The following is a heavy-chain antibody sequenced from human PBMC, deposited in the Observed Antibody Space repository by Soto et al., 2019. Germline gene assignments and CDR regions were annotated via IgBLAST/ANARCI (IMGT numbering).Heavy chain of an antibody. Sequence: GKGLEWVAVISYDGSNKYYADSVKGRFTISRDNSKNTLYLQMNSLRAEDTAVYYCAKGDYGDYTWWFDPWGQGTLVTVSS. J-gene: IGHJ5*02. CDR2: ISYDGSNK. D-gene: IGHD4-17*01. CDR3: AKGDYGDYTWWFDP. V-gene: IGHV3-30*18.